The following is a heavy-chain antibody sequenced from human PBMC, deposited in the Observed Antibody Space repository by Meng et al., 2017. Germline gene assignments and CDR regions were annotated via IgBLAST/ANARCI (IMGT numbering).Heavy chain of an antibody. J-gene: IGHJ6*02. CDR1: GFTFSSYW. D-gene: IGHD2-2*01. Sequence: GSLRLSCAASGFTFSSYWMHWVRQAPGKGLVWVSRINSDGSSTSYADSVKGRFTISRDNAKNTLYLQMNSLRAEDTAVYYCAREIVVVPAASYYYGMDVWGQGTTVTVSS. CDR3: AREIVVVPAASYYYGMDV. CDR2: INSDGSST. V-gene: IGHV3-74*01.